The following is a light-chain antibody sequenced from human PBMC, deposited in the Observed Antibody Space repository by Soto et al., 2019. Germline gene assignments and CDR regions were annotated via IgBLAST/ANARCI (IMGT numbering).Light chain of an antibody. V-gene: IGKV3-11*01. CDR2: DAS. Sequence: EIVLTQSPATLCLSPGERATLSCRASQSVSSYLAWYQQKPGQAPRLLIDDASNRATGIPARFSGSGSGTDFTLTISSLEAEDFAVYYCQQRSIWPITFGQGTRLEIK. CDR3: QQRSIWPIT. J-gene: IGKJ5*01. CDR1: QSVSSY.